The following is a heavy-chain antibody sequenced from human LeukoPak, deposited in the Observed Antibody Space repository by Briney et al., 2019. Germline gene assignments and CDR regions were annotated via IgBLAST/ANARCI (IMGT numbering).Heavy chain of an antibody. CDR3: ATEVVGYGDVHYFDS. V-gene: IGHV1-24*01. CDR2: FDPADGEP. CDR1: GYTLTEVS. Sequence: ASVKVSCKISGYTLTEVSMHWVRQAPGKGLEWMGGFDPADGEPIYVQKFQGRVTMSEDTSTDTAYMDLSSLGSEDTAVYYCATEVVGYGDVHYFDSWGQGTLVTVSS. J-gene: IGHJ4*02. D-gene: IGHD4-17*01.